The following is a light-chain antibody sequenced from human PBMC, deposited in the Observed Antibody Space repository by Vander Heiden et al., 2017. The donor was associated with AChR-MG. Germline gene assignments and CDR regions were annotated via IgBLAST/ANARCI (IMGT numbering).Light chain of an antibody. CDR1: QSISSY. CDR3: QRWDNSPQI. CDR2: GAS. V-gene: IGKV1-39*01. Sequence: DIQMTQSPSSLSASVGDRVTITCRASQSISSYLNWYQQKPGKAPKLLIYGASTLRSGVPSRFSGSGSGTDFTLTIIRLQPEDFATYYCQRWDNSPQIFGAGTKVEIK. J-gene: IGKJ4*01.